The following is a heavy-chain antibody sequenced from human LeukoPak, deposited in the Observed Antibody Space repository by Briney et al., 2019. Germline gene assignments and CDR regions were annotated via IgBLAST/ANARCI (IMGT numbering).Heavy chain of an antibody. D-gene: IGHD6-13*01. CDR2: INHNGNVN. J-gene: IGHJ4*02. CDR3: AKAVSSSSAY. Sequence: GGSLRLSCAASGLTFSSYWMNWARQAPGKGLEWVASINHNGNVNYYVDSVKGRFTISRDNAKNSLYLQMSNLRAEDTAVYYCAKAVSSSSAYWGQGTLVTVSS. CDR1: GLTFSSYW. V-gene: IGHV3-7*03.